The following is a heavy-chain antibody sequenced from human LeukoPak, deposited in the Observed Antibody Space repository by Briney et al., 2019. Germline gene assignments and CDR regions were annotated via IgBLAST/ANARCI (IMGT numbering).Heavy chain of an antibody. D-gene: IGHD5-18*01. V-gene: IGHV1-24*01. J-gene: IGHJ4*02. CDR1: GKTLSDLS. CDR3: VTGFTTMAVDYFDY. CDR2: SDPEDGER. Sequence: ASVKVSCKVSGKTLSDLSIRWLRQPPGKGLEWLGGSDPEDGERTYAQMFQGRVTMTEDTSIDTAYMELSSLRSEDTAVYYCVTGFTTMAVDYFDYWGQGTLVTVSP.